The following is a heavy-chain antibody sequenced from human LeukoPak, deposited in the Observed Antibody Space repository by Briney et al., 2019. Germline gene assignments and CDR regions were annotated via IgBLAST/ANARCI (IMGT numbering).Heavy chain of an antibody. V-gene: IGHV3-21*01. J-gene: IGHJ4*02. D-gene: IGHD4-11*01. CDR2: ISSSSSYI. CDR1: GFTFSSYS. Sequence: PGGSLRLSCAASGFTFSSYSMNWVRQAPGKGLEWVSSISSSSSYIYYADSVKGRFTISRDNAKNSLYLQMNSLRAEDTAVYYCARDLTVTTSYQDYWGQGTLVTVSS. CDR3: ARDLTVTTSYQDY.